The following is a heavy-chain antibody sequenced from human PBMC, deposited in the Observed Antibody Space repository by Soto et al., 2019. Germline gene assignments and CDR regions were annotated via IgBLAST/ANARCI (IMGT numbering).Heavy chain of an antibody. CDR3: AKDGCSSTSCYSAEYFQH. D-gene: IGHD2-2*01. CDR1: GFTFSSYA. Sequence: EVQLLESGGGLVQPGGSLRLSCAASGFTFSSYAMSWVRQAPGKGLEWVSAISGSGGSTYYADSVKGRFTISRDNSKNTLYMQRNSLRAEDTAVYYCAKDGCSSTSCYSAEYFQHWGQGTLVTVSS. J-gene: IGHJ1*01. CDR2: ISGSGGST. V-gene: IGHV3-23*01.